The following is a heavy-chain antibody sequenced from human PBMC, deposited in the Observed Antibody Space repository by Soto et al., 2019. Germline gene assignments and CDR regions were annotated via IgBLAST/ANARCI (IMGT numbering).Heavy chain of an antibody. CDR1: GFTFSSYG. D-gene: IGHD6-25*01. J-gene: IGHJ5*02. V-gene: IGHV3-33*01. CDR2: IWYDGSNK. Sequence: GWSLRLSCAASGFTFSSYGMHWVRQAPGKGLEWVAVIWYDGSNKYYADSVKGRFTISRDNSKNTLYLQMNSLRAEDTAVYYCARDVSVRLPNWFDPWGQGTLVTASS. CDR3: ARDVSVRLPNWFDP.